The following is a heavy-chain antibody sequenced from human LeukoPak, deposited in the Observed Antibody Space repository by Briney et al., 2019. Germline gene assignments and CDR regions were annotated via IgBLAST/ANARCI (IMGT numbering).Heavy chain of an antibody. CDR3: AKASYYDSSGYSPRYY. CDR1: GFTFSSYG. CDR2: ISYDGSNK. J-gene: IGHJ4*02. Sequence: GRSLRLSCAASGFTFSSYGMHWVRQAPGKGLEWVAVISYDGSNKYYADSVKGRFTISRDNSKNTLYLQMNSLRAEDTTVYYCAKASYYDSSGYSPRYYWGQGTLVTVSS. D-gene: IGHD3-22*01. V-gene: IGHV3-30*18.